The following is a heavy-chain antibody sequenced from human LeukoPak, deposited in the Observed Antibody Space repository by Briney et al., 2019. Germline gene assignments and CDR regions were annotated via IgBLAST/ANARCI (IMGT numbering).Heavy chain of an antibody. Sequence: GASVKVSCKVSGYSLTELSMHRVRQAPGKGLERMAGFYPEDGETIYEQKFQGRLTMTEDTCTDTAYIELSSLRYEDPALYYCSTDSPTNGYSASDGPSVRHSFDIWGDGTMVTVSS. CDR2: FYPEDGET. CDR3: STDSPTNGYSASDGPSVRHSFDI. V-gene: IGHV1-24*01. D-gene: IGHD1-26*01. CDR1: GYSLTELS. J-gene: IGHJ3*02.